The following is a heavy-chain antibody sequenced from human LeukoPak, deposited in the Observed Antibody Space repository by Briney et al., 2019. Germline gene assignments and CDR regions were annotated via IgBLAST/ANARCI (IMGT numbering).Heavy chain of an antibody. CDR2: ISYDGSNK. Sequence: GRSLRLSCAASGFTFSSYAMHWVRQAPGKGLEWVAVISYDGSNKYYADSVKGRFTISRDNSKNTLYLQMNSLRAEDTAVYYCARGLDSSGYYTVPLGYWGQGTLVTVSS. J-gene: IGHJ4*02. CDR3: ARGLDSSGYYTVPLGY. D-gene: IGHD3-22*01. CDR1: GFTFSSYA. V-gene: IGHV3-30*04.